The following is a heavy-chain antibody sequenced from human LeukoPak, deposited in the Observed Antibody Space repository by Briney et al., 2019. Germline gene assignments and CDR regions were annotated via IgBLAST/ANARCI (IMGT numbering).Heavy chain of an antibody. D-gene: IGHD4-17*01. V-gene: IGHV4-38-2*01. CDR2: IYHSGST. Sequence: SETLSLTCAVSGYSISSGYYWGWIRQPPGKGLEWIGSIYHSGSTYYNPSLKSRVTISVDTSKNQFSLKLSSVTAADTVVYYCARLSRGGGDYGYWGQGTLVTVSS. CDR3: ARLSRGGGDYGY. J-gene: IGHJ4*02. CDR1: GYSISSGYY.